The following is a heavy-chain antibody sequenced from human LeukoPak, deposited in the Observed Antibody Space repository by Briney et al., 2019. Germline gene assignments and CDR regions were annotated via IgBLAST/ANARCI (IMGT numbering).Heavy chain of an antibody. CDR3: ARDFYGDDAHRPFDY. Sequence: SETLSLTCSVSVGSISNYYWNCLRQSAGKGLEWIGRIYASGSTNYTPSLNSRVTISIDKSNNHFSLNLKSVPAADTAFYYCARDFYGDDAHRPFDYWGQGIQVTVSS. J-gene: IGHJ4*02. CDR1: VGSISNYY. CDR2: IYASGST. D-gene: IGHD2/OR15-2a*01. V-gene: IGHV4-4*07.